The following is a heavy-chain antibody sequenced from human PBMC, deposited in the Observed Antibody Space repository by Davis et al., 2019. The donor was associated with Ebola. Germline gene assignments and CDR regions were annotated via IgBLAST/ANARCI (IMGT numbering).Heavy chain of an antibody. CDR3: ARLTSYYYYGMDV. J-gene: IGHJ6*02. CDR1: GGSISSSSYY. V-gene: IGHV4-39*01. CDR2: IYYSGST. Sequence: SETLSLTCTVSGGSISSSSYYWGWIRQPPGKGLEWIGSIYYSGSTYYNPSLKSRVTISVDTSKNQFSLKLSSVTAADTAVYYGARLTSYYYYGMDVWGQGTTVTVSS.